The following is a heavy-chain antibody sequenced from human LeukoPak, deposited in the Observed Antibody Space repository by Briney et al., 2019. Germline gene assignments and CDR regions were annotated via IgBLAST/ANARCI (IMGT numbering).Heavy chain of an antibody. CDR2: INPNSDVT. J-gene: IGHJ3*02. Sequence: ASVKVSCKASGCIFTDYYMHWVRQAPGQGLEWMGWINPNSDVTNYAQKFQGRVTMTRDTSISTAYMELSSLRSDDTAVYYCAREYYYESSDYYVVLSGAFDIWGQGTMVTVSS. V-gene: IGHV1-2*02. D-gene: IGHD3-22*01. CDR1: GCIFTDYY. CDR3: AREYYYESSDYYVVLSGAFDI.